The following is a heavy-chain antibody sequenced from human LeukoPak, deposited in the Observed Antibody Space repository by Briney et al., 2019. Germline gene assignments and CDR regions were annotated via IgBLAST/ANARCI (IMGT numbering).Heavy chain of an antibody. Sequence: GGSLRRSCTASGFTFGDYAMSWIRQAPGKGLEWVGFIRSKAYGETADYAASVKGRFTISRDDSKAIAYLQMNSLKTEDTAVYHCTRDRGAYNLYDYWGQGTLVTVSS. CDR2: IRSKAYGETA. D-gene: IGHD1-1*01. J-gene: IGHJ4*02. V-gene: IGHV3-49*03. CDR1: GFTFGDYA. CDR3: TRDRGAYNLYDY.